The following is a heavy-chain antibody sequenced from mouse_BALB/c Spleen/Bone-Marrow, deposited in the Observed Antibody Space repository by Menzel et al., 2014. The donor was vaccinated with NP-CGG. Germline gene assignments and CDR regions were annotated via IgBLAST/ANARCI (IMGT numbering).Heavy chain of an antibody. D-gene: IGHD2-4*01. J-gene: IGHJ4*01. V-gene: IGHV2-6-7*01. CDR3: AKDSFLITRALDY. Sequence: QVQLKQSGPGLVAPSQSLSITCTVSGFSLTGYGVSWARQPPGKGLEWLGMIWGDGSTDYNSALKSRLSISKDNSKSQVFLKMNSLQTDDTARYYCAKDSFLITRALDYWGQGTSVTVSS. CDR2: IWGDGST. CDR1: GFSLTGYG.